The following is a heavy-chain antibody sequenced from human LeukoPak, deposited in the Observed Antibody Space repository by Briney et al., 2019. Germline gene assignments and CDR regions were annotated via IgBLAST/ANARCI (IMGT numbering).Heavy chain of an antibody. V-gene: IGHV3-66*01. J-gene: IGHJ4*02. D-gene: IGHD6-6*01. Sequence: TGGSLRLSCAASGFTFSSYWMSWVRQAPGKGLEWVSLIYSGGSTHYADSVKGRFTISRDNSKNTLYLQMNSLRVDDTAVYYCARDPPAVAANTYGWGQGTLVTVSS. CDR1: GFTFSSYW. CDR3: ARDPPAVAANTYG. CDR2: IYSGGST.